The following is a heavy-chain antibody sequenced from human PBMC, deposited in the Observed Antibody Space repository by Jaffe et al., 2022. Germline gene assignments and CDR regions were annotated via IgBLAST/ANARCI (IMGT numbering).Heavy chain of an antibody. D-gene: IGHD6-13*01. CDR2: IYSGGST. CDR3: ARSYSSSWLPFDY. V-gene: IGHV3-53*02. Sequence: EVQLVETGGGLIQPGGSLRLSCAASGFTVSSNYMSWVRQAPGKGLEWVSVIYSGGSTYYADSVKGRFTISRDNSKNTLYLQMNSLRAEDTAVYYCARSYSSSWLPFDYWGQGTLVTVSS. J-gene: IGHJ4*02. CDR1: GFTVSSNY.